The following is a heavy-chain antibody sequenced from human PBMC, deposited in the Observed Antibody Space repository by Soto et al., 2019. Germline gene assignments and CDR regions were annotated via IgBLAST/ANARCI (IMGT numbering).Heavy chain of an antibody. J-gene: IGHJ3*02. CDR3: ARGRHTVTPSRYAFVI. CDR1: GGSISSYY. V-gene: IGHV4-59*01. Sequence: QVQLQESGPGLVKPSETLSLTCTVSGGSISSYYWSWIRQPPGKGLEWIGYIYYSGTTNYNPSLKSRVTISIDTPKSQFSLKLISVTAADTAVYYCARGRHTVTPSRYAFVIWGQGTMVAVSS. CDR2: IYYSGTT. D-gene: IGHD4-17*01.